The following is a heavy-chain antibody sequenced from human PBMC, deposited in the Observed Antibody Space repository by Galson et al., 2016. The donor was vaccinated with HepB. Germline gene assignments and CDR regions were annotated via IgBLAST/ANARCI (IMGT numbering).Heavy chain of an antibody. Sequence: SLRLSCAASGFFFSTYNMNWVRRAPGKGLEWVSSISTPGSDLFYADSLKGRFTISRDNAKNSLYLEMTSLRPEDTAIYYCARDYGYWGSVYYFDYWGQGTLVTDSS. CDR3: ARDYGYWGSVYYFDY. CDR2: ISTPGSDL. D-gene: IGHD7-27*01. V-gene: IGHV3-21*06. J-gene: IGHJ4*02. CDR1: GFFFSTYN.